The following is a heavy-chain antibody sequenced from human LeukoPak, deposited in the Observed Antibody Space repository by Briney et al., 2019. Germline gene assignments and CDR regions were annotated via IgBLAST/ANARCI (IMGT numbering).Heavy chain of an antibody. Sequence: GGSLRLSYAVSGFTFSSYWMHWVRQAPGKGLVWVSRIDRDGSRINYADSVKGRFTISRDNGKNTLFLQMNSLRAEDAAVYYCVRGNDYGGPHYWGQGTLVTVSS. CDR3: VRGNDYGGPHY. CDR2: IDRDGSRI. V-gene: IGHV3-74*01. D-gene: IGHD4-23*01. J-gene: IGHJ4*02. CDR1: GFTFSSYW.